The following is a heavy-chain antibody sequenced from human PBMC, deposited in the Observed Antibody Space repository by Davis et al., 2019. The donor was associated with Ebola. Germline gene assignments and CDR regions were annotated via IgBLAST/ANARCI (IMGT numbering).Heavy chain of an antibody. CDR1: GFTFGSYA. J-gene: IGHJ4*02. CDR2: ISGSGGYT. V-gene: IGHV3-23*01. D-gene: IGHD6-19*01. CDR3: AKGVWYSSGWYQDPQLDY. Sequence: PGGSLRLFCVASGFTFGSYAMSWVRQAPGKGLEWVSLISGSGGYTYYADSVKGRFTISRDNFKNTLYLQMNNLRAEDTAVYYCAKGVWYSSGWYQDPQLDYWGQGTLVTVSS.